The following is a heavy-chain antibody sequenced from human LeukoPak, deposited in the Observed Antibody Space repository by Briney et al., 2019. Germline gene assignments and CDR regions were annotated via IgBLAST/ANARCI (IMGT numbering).Heavy chain of an antibody. CDR1: GFTVSSSF. V-gene: IGHV3-53*01. J-gene: IGHJ4*02. CDR2: SYSSGST. Sequence: PGGSLRLSCPVSGFTVSSSFMNWVRPAPGKGLDWLSVSYSSGSTNYADSVKGRFTISRDNSKNSMNLQMNSLRAEDTAVYYCARDAGGDYGPLGFWGQGTLVTVSS. D-gene: IGHD2-21*01. CDR3: ARDAGGDYGPLGF.